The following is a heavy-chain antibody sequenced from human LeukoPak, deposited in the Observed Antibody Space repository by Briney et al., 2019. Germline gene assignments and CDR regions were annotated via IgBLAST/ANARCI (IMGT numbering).Heavy chain of an antibody. CDR2: INPNSGDT. Sequence: ASVKVSCKASGYTFIDYYMHWVRQAPGQGLEWMGWINPNSGDTNYAQKFQGRVTMTRDTSISTAYMELSRLRSGDTAVYYCAREYCAGDCYSHGAYFDYWGQGTLVTVSS. V-gene: IGHV1-2*02. D-gene: IGHD2-21*02. CDR3: AREYCAGDCYSHGAYFDY. J-gene: IGHJ4*02. CDR1: GYTFIDYY.